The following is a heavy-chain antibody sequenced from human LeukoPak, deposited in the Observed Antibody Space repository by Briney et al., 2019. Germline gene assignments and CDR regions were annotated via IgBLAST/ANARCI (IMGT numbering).Heavy chain of an antibody. V-gene: IGHV3-74*01. CDR3: ARGGYSSSWYPHPLY. CDR1: GFTFSSYW. CDR2: INSDGSST. D-gene: IGHD6-13*01. Sequence: GGSLRLSCAASGFTFSSYWIHWVRRAPGRGLVGVSRINSDGSSTSYADSVKGRFTISRGNAKNTLHLQMNSLRAEDTAVYYCARGGYSSSWYPHPLYWGQGTLVTVSS. J-gene: IGHJ4*02.